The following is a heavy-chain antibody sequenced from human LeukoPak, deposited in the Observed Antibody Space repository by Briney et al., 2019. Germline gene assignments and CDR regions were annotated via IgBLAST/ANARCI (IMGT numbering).Heavy chain of an antibody. D-gene: IGHD3-16*01. Sequence: ASVKVSCKASGYTFTIDDIHWVRQATGQGLEWMGWMNPNSGNTGYAQKFQGRVTITRNTSISTAYMELSGLRSEDTAVYYCARGKMAALRGSWFDPWGQGTLVTVSS. CDR1: GYTFTIDD. CDR2: MNPNSGNT. J-gene: IGHJ5*02. CDR3: ARGKMAALRGSWFDP. V-gene: IGHV1-8*03.